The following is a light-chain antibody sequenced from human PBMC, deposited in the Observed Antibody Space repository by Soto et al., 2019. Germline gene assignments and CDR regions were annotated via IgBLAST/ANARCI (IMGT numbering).Light chain of an antibody. CDR3: QQYGSSPWT. V-gene: IGKV3-20*01. J-gene: IGKJ1*01. CDR2: GAS. Sequence: EIVLTQSPGTLSLSPGERATLSCRASQSVSSIYLAWYQQKPGQAPRLRIYGASSRATGIPDRFSGSGSGTDFTLNISRLEPEDFAVYYCQQYGSSPWTFGQGIKV. CDR1: QSVSSIY.